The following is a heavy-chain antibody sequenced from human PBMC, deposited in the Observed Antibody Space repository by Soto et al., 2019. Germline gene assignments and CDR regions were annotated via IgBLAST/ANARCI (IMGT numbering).Heavy chain of an antibody. CDR2: ISGYNGNT. CDR1: GYTFTNYG. J-gene: IGHJ6*02. V-gene: IGHV1-18*01. Sequence: QVQLVQSGAEVKKPGASVKVSCKASGYTFTNYGFSWVRQAPGQGLEWMGWISGYNGNTKYVEKFQGRVTMTADTSTCTAHMELRSLRSDDTAVYYCAREGPAPYYYYGMDVWGQGTAVTVSS. CDR3: AREGPAPYYYYGMDV.